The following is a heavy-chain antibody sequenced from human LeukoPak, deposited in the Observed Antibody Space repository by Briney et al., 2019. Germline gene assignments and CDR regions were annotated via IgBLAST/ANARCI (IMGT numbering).Heavy chain of an antibody. J-gene: IGHJ6*03. D-gene: IGHD5-18*01. Sequence: PSETLSLTCTLSGGSISHYYWNWIRQPPGKGLEWIGYFYYSGSTNYNPSLKSRVTISLDTSKNQFSLKLTSVTAADTAVYYCASARVVDTPMSYYMDVWGKGTTVTVSS. V-gene: IGHV4-59*01. CDR3: ASARVVDTPMSYYMDV. CDR2: FYYSGST. CDR1: GGSISHYY.